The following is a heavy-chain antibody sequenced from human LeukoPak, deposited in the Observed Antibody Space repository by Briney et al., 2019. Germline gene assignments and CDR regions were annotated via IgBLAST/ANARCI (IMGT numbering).Heavy chain of an antibody. D-gene: IGHD4-17*01. V-gene: IGHV1-2*02. CDR3: ARGSALRQTTGTTFDS. CDR2: INPHSGDT. CDR1: AYTFTDYY. Sequence: ASVKVSCKASAYTFTDYYMHWVRQAPGQGLEWMGWINPHSGDTHYAQSFQGRVTMTRDTPISTAYMDLSRLTSDDTALYYCARGSALRQTTGTTFDSWGQGTLVTVSS. J-gene: IGHJ4*02.